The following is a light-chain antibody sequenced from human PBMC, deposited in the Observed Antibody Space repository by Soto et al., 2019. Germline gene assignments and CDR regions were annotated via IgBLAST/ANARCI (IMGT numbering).Light chain of an antibody. J-gene: IGLJ3*02. Sequence: QSALTQPPFASGSPGQSVTISCTGTSSDVGTHGYVSWYQQHAGKAPKLVIYDVTKRPSGVPDRFSGSKSGNTASLTVSGLQAEDEADYYCMCYAGGNNWVFGGGTKVTVL. CDR3: MCYAGGNNWV. CDR1: SSDVGTHGY. CDR2: DVT. V-gene: IGLV2-8*01.